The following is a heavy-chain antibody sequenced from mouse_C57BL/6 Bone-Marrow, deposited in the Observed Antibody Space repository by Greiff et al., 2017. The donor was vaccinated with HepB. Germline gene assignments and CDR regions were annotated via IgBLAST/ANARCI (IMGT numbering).Heavy chain of an antibody. J-gene: IGHJ2*01. CDR1: GYTFTDYY. D-gene: IGHD1-1*01. CDR2: IYPGSGNT. V-gene: IGHV1-76*01. CDR3: ARDDYYGSSTFDY. Sequence: VQLVESGAELVRPGASVKLSCKASGYTFTDYYINWVKQRPGQGLEWIARIYPGSGNTYYNEKFKGKATLTAEKSSSTAYMQLSRLTSEDSAVYFCARDDYYGSSTFDYWGQGTTLTVSS.